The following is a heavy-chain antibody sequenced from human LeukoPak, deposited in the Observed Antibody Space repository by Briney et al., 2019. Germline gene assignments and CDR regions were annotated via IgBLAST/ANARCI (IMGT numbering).Heavy chain of an antibody. V-gene: IGHV2-5*08. Sequence: SGPALVKPTQTLTLTCTFSGFSLTTSGMCVSWIRQPPGKALEWLALIYWDDDKRYSPSLKSRLTITKDTSKNQVVLTMTNMDPVDTATYYCAHSWGSLTQGVYYYYGMDVWGQGTTVTVSS. D-gene: IGHD3-10*01. CDR3: AHSWGSLTQGVYYYYGMDV. CDR1: GFSLTTSGMC. J-gene: IGHJ6*02. CDR2: IYWDDDK.